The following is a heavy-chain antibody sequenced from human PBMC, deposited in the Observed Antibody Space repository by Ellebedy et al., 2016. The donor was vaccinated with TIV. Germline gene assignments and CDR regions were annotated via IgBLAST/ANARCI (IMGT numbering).Heavy chain of an antibody. CDR3: AKDVAARDYYYYMDV. CDR1: GFTFDDYT. D-gene: IGHD6-6*01. V-gene: IGHV3-43*01. Sequence: GGSLRLSXAASGFTFDDYTMHWVRQAPGKGLEWVSLISWDGGSTYYADSVKGRFTISRDNSKNSLYLQMSSLRTEDTALYYCAKDVAARDYYYYMDVWGKGTTVTVSS. CDR2: ISWDGGST. J-gene: IGHJ6*03.